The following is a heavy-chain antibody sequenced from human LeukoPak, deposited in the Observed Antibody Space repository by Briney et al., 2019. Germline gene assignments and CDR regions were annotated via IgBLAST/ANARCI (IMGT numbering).Heavy chain of an antibody. J-gene: IGHJ5*02. V-gene: IGHV4-39*01. CDR3: ARQGSVVVAATPWNWFDP. CDR2: IYYSGST. CDR1: GGSINNYY. D-gene: IGHD2-15*01. Sequence: SETLSLTCTVSGGSINNYYWGWIRQPPGQGLEWIGSIYYSGSTYYNPSLKSRVTISVDTSKNQFSLKLSSVTAADTAVYYCARQGSVVVAATPWNWFDPWGQGTLVTVSS.